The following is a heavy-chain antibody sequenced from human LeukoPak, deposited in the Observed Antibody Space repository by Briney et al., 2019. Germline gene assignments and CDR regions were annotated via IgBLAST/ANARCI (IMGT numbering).Heavy chain of an antibody. Sequence: QSGGALRLSCAAPGFTFSSHSMNWVRQAPGKGLEGVSYITRTSSTIYYADSVKGRFTISRDNAKNSLYLQMNSLRAEDTAVYYCARDGDYHYDSSGYYYWGQGTLVTVSS. CDR2: ITRTSSTI. D-gene: IGHD3-22*01. CDR3: ARDGDYHYDSSGYYY. V-gene: IGHV3-48*04. CDR1: GFTFSSHS. J-gene: IGHJ4*02.